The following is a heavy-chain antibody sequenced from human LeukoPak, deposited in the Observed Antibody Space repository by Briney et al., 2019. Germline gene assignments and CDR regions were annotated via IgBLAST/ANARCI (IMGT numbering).Heavy chain of an antibody. D-gene: IGHD1-7*01. V-gene: IGHV4-34*01. Sequence: SETLSLTCAVYGGSFSNYYWSWIRQPPGKGLEWIGEINDSGRIDYNPSLMSRVTVSVDTSKNQFSLRLTSVTATDTAVYYCARRWNYGRNYYIDVWGNGATVSVSS. J-gene: IGHJ6*03. CDR3: ARRWNYGRNYYIDV. CDR1: GGSFSNYY. CDR2: INDSGRI.